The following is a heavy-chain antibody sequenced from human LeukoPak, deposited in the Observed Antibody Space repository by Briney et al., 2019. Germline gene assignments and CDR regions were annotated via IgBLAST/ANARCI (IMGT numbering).Heavy chain of an antibody. CDR2: IIPIFGTA. CDR3: ARGGYDFWSGYYLFDY. D-gene: IGHD3-3*01. J-gene: IGHJ4*02. Sequence: ASXKVSCKASGGTFISYAISWVRQAPGQGLEWMGRIIPIFGTANYAQKFQGRVTITTDESTSTAYMELSSLRSEDTAVYYCARGGYDFWSGYYLFDYWGQGTLVTVSS. CDR1: GGTFISYA. V-gene: IGHV1-69*05.